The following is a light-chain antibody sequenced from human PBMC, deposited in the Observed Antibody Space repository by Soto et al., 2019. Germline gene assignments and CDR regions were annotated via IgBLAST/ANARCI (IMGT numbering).Light chain of an antibody. CDR1: QGISNY. J-gene: IGKJ4*02. CDR2: AAS. Sequence: DIQMTQSPSSLSASVGDRVTITCRASQGISNYLAWYQQKPGKVPKLLIYAASTLQSGVPSRFSGSGSGTDLTLTTSSLPPEDVATYYCQKYNSAPPFGGGTKVEIK. V-gene: IGKV1-27*01. CDR3: QKYNSAPP.